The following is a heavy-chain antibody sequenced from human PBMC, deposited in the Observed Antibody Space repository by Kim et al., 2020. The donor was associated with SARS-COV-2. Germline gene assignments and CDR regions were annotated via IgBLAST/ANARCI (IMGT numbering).Heavy chain of an antibody. J-gene: IGHJ4*02. CDR1: GFTFSSYA. CDR2: ISCDGSNK. CDR3: AIASGAYYYDSSGYDLNY. Sequence: GGSLRLSCAASGFTFSSYAMHWVRQAPGKGLEWVAFISCDGSNKYYADSVKGRFTISRDNSKNTLYLQMNSLRAEDTAVYYCAIASGAYYYDSSGYDLNYWGQGTLVTVSS. V-gene: IGHV3-30-3*01. D-gene: IGHD3-22*01.